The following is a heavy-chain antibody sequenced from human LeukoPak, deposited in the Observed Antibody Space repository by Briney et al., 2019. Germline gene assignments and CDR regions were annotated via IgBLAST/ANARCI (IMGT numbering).Heavy chain of an antibody. CDR2: ISGSGRGP. Sequence: GGSLRLSCAASGFIFTNYAINWVRQAPGKGLEWVSIISGSGRGPVYADSVKGRFTISRDNSKNTLYLQMNSLRVEDTAVYYCAKEGGIDSVVEPFLDHWGQGTLVTVSS. J-gene: IGHJ4*02. CDR1: GFIFTNYA. D-gene: IGHD2-2*01. CDR3: AKEGGIDSVVEPFLDH. V-gene: IGHV3-23*01.